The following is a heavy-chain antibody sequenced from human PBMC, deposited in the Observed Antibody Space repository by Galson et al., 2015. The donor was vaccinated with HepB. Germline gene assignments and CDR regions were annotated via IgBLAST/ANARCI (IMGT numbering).Heavy chain of an antibody. CDR2: IRGSGTGT. CDR1: GFTFSVYT. V-gene: IGHV3-23*01. Sequence: SLRLSCAASGFTFSVYTMNWVRQAPGKELEWVSAIRGSGTGTYYADSVKGRFTISRDDSKNTLFLQLNSLRAEDTAIYYCAKDSGLGGGDYWGQGILVTVSS. CDR3: AKDSGLGGGDY. J-gene: IGHJ4*02. D-gene: IGHD3-16*01.